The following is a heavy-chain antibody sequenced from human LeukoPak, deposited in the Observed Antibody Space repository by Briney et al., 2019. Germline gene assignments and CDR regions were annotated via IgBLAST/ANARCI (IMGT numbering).Heavy chain of an antibody. Sequence: SETLSLTCTVSGASMRNYNYYWNWIRQPAGQGLQWIGRTYTRGSPSYSPSLKSRSTISIDTSSSQFSLRLNSVAAADTAVYFCARAYDRCGYQSRGFEYWGQGLLVSGSS. D-gene: IGHD3-22*01. CDR1: GASMRNYNYY. CDR2: TYTRGSP. V-gene: IGHV4-61*02. J-gene: IGHJ4*02. CDR3: ARAYDRCGYQSRGFEY.